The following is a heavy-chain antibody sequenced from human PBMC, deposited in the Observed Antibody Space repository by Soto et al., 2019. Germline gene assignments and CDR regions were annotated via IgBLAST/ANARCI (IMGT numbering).Heavy chain of an antibody. CDR1: GGTFSSYA. J-gene: IGHJ4*02. D-gene: IGHD5-12*01. Sequence: QVQLVQSGAEMKKPGSSVKVSCKASGGTFSSYAISWVRQAPGQGLEWMGGIIPMLGTANYAQKFQGRVTITANESTSKAYMYLSSLRSEDTAVYYCARGKGWLTLDHWGQGTLVTVSS. CDR2: IIPMLGTA. CDR3: ARGKGWLTLDH. V-gene: IGHV1-69*12.